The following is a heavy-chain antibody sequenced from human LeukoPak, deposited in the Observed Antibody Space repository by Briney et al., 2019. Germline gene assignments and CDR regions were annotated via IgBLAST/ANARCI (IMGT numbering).Heavy chain of an antibody. CDR2: IYSGGST. D-gene: IGHD6-19*01. CDR3: ARDSSGWYPTGGSS. CDR1: GGSIRNYNNY. Sequence: ETLSLTCIVSGGSIRNYNNYWGWVRQAPGKGLEWVSVIYSGGSTYYADSVKGRFTISRDNSKNTLYLQMNSLRAEDTAVYYCARDSSGWYPTGGSSWGQGTLVTVSS. V-gene: IGHV3-66*01. J-gene: IGHJ5*02.